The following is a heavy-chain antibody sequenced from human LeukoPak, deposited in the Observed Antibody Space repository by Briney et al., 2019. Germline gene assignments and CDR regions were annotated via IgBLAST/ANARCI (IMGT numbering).Heavy chain of an antibody. CDR2: IKHDGSVQ. CDR3: VFGGYNDLGY. D-gene: IGHD5-24*01. Sequence: PGGSLRLSCAASGFTFSSYWMSWVRQAPGKGLEWVANIKHDGSVQYCVDSVKGRFTISRDNAKNSLYLQMNSLRAEDTAVYYCVFGGYNDLGYWSQGTLVIVSS. J-gene: IGHJ4*02. V-gene: IGHV3-7*01. CDR1: GFTFSSYW.